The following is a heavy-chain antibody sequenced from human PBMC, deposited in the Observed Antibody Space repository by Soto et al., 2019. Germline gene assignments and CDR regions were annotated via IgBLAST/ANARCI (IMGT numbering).Heavy chain of an antibody. J-gene: IGHJ4*02. CDR1: GFTFSNYA. CDR2: ISYDGSNK. V-gene: IGHV3-30*04. Sequence: GGSLRLSCAASGFTFSNYAMSWVRQAPGKGLEWVAVISYDGSNKYYADSVKGRFTISRDNSKNTLYLQMNSLRAEDTAVYYCARDRQAYGDYDYWGQGTLVTVSS. CDR3: ARDRQAYGDYDY. D-gene: IGHD4-17*01.